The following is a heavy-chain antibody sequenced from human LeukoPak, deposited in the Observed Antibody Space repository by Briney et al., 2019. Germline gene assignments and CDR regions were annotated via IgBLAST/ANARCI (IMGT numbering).Heavy chain of an antibody. CDR1: GFTFSSYA. D-gene: IGHD3-10*01. J-gene: IGHJ4*02. CDR3: SKDAVLLWFGEFFTYFDY. V-gene: IGHV3-23*01. CDR2: ISGSGGST. Sequence: PGGSLRLSCAASGFTFSSYAMSCLRQAPGNGLEWVSAISGSGGSTYYADSLKARFTISRDNSKNTLYLQTNSPIGEDEAVYCCSKDAVLLWFGEFFTYFDYWGQGTLVTVSS.